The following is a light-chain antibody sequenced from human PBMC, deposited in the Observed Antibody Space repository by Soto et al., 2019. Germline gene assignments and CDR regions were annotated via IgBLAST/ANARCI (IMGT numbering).Light chain of an antibody. CDR3: QQGYSNPWT. CDR2: AAS. V-gene: IGKV1-39*01. J-gene: IGKJ1*01. CDR1: QPVNTY. Sequence: DIQMTESPSSLFASIGDRVTITCRASQPVNTYLHWYQPKPGKAPKLVISAASNLQSGVPSRFRGSGSGTNFTLSLSSLKPEDFETYYCQQGYSNPWTFGQGTKVEI.